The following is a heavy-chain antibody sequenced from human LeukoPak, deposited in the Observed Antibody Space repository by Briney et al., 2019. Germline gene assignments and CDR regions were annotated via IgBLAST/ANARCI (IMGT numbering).Heavy chain of an antibody. J-gene: IGHJ4*02. CDR2: IYYSGSI. D-gene: IGHD3-22*01. CDR1: GGSTSSYY. V-gene: IGHV4-59*08. CDR3: ARHSSSSGYWFDY. Sequence: SETLSLTCTVSGGSTSSYYWSWIRQPPGKGLEWIGYIYYSGSIKYNPSLKSRVTISVDTSKNQFSLRLSSVTAADTAVYYCARHSSSSGYWFDYWGQGTLVTVSS.